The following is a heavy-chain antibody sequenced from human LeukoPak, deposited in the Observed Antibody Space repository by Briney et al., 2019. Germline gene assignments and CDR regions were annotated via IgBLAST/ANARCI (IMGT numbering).Heavy chain of an antibody. CDR3: ARVEGDTARDY. CDR1: GGTFSSYA. J-gene: IGHJ4*02. CDR2: INPNSGGT. D-gene: IGHD5-18*01. Sequence: ASVKVSCKASGGTFSSYAISWVRQAPGQGLEWMGRINPNSGGTNYAQKFQGRVTMTRDTSISTAYMELSRLRSDDTAVYYCARVEGDTARDYWGQGTLVTVSS. V-gene: IGHV1-2*06.